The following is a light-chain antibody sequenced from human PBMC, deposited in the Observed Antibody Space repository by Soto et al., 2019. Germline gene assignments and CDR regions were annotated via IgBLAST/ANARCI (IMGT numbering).Light chain of an antibody. CDR3: HQYNNWPPWT. V-gene: IGKV3D-15*01. Sequence: VMTQSPVTLSVSPGETATLSCKASQNILRTLAWYQQKPGQPPRLLIYGASTRVTGIPARFSGNGSGTEFTLTISSLQSEDFAVYYCHQYNNWPPWTFGQGTKVDNK. CDR1: QNILRT. J-gene: IGKJ1*01. CDR2: GAS.